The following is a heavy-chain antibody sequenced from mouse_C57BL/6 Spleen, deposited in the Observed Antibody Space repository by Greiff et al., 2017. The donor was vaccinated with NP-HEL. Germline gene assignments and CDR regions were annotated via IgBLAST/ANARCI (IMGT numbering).Heavy chain of an antibody. CDR1: GYTFTSYG. D-gene: IGHD1-1*01. V-gene: IGHV1-81*01. J-gene: IGHJ2*01. CDR2: IYPRSGNT. Sequence: QVQLQQSGAELARPGASVKLSCKASGYTFTSYGISWVKQRTGQGLEWIGEIYPRSGNTYYNEKFKGKATLTADKSSSTAYMELRSLTSEDSAVYFCARRGGLTTVVERAYFDYWGQGTTLTVSS. CDR3: ARRGGLTTVVERAYFDY.